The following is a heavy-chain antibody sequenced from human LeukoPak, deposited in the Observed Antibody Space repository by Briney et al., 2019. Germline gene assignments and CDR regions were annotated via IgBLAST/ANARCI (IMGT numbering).Heavy chain of an antibody. CDR2: IKQAGSEK. Sequence: GGSLRLSCAASRFTFSRYWMSWVRQAPGKGLEWVANIKQAGSEKYYVDSVKGRFTISRDNAKNSLYLQMNSLRAEDTAGYDCARVSSSSWNNWFDPWGQGTLVTVSS. J-gene: IGHJ5*02. CDR3: ARVSSSSWNNWFDP. CDR1: RFTFSRYW. V-gene: IGHV3-7*01. D-gene: IGHD6-13*01.